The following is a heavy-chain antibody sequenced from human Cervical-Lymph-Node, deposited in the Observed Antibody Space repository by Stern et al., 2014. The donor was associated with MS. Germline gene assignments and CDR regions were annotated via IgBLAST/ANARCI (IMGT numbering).Heavy chain of an antibody. CDR2: IFPVFGTP. CDR3: ALSSETCDRWYSLGYDL. Sequence: QVQLGQSGAEVTKPWSSVKVSCKASGGNFSKFPSSWVRQAPGPGLEWMGGIFPVFGTPTYAQEFRGRVTITADVSTSTVYMELSSLRSDDTAVYYCALSSETCDRWYSLGYDLWGQGTLVTVSS. J-gene: IGHJ5*02. V-gene: IGHV1-69*01. D-gene: IGHD6-13*01. CDR1: GGNFSKFP.